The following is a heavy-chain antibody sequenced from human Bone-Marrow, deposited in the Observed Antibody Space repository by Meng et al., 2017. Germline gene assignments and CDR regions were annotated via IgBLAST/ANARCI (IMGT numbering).Heavy chain of an antibody. CDR3: AREDYYDSSGYLVGDY. CDR2: INSDGSST. CDR1: GFTFSSYW. V-gene: IGHV3-74*01. Sequence: GESLKISCAASGFTFSSYWMHWVRQAPGKGLVWVSRINSDGSSTSYADSVKGRFTISRDNAKNTLYLQMNSLRAEDTAVSYCAREDYYDSSGYLVGDYWGQGTLVTVSS. D-gene: IGHD3-22*01. J-gene: IGHJ4*02.